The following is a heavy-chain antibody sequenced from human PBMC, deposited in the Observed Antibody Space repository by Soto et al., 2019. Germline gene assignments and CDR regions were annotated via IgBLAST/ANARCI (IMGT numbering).Heavy chain of an antibody. CDR3: ARDPGNWNDEGKFDY. Sequence: PGGSLRLSCAASGFTFSSYAMHWVRQAPGKGLEWVAVISYDGSSKYYADSVKGRFTISRDNSKNTLYLQMNSLRAEDTAVYYCARDPGNWNDEGKFDYWGQGTLVTVSS. CDR2: ISYDGSSK. J-gene: IGHJ4*02. CDR1: GFTFSSYA. V-gene: IGHV3-30-3*01. D-gene: IGHD1-1*01.